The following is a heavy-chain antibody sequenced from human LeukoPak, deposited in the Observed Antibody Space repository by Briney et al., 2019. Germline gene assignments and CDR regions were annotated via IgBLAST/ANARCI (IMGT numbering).Heavy chain of an antibody. V-gene: IGHV3-73*01. CDR2: IRSKANSYAT. CDR3: TTFYNARDY. D-gene: IGHD5-24*01. Sequence: GGSLKLSCAASGFTFSGSAMHWVRQASGKGLEWVGRIRSKANSYATAYAASVKGRSTISRDDSKNMSYLQMNSLKTEDTAVYYCTTFYNARDYWGQGTLVTVSS. J-gene: IGHJ4*02. CDR1: GFTFSGSA.